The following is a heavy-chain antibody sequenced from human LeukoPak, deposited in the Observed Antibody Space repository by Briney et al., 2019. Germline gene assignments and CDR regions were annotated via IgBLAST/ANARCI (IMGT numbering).Heavy chain of an antibody. CDR2: IYYSGTT. J-gene: IGHJ3*02. D-gene: IGHD2-21*02. CDR3: ARGDDCGRAFDI. V-gene: IGHV4-59*01. Sequence: PSETLSLTCTVSGGSISSYYWSWIRQPPGKGLEWIGYIYYSGTTNYNASLKSRVTMSLDTSKNQFSLKLSSVTAADTAVYYCARGDDCGRAFDIWGQGTMVTVSS. CDR1: GGSISSYY.